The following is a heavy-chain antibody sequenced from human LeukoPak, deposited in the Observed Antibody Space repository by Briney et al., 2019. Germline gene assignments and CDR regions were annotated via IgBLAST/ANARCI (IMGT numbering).Heavy chain of an antibody. CDR3: ARGYRGYSYGHDY. CDR2: INHGGST. V-gene: IGHV4-34*01. CDR1: GGSFSGYY. Sequence: SETLSLTCAVYGGSFSGYYWSWIRQPPGKGLEWIGEINHGGSTNYNPSLESRVTISVDTSKNQFSLKLSSVTAADTAVYYCARGYRGYSYGHDYWGQGTLVTVSS. D-gene: IGHD5-18*01. J-gene: IGHJ4*02.